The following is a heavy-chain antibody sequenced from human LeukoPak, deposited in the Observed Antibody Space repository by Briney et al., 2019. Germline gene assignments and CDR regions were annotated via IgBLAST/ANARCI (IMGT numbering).Heavy chain of an antibody. D-gene: IGHD3-10*01. CDR1: RFTFSSYG. Sequence: GGSLRLSCAASRFTFSSYGMHWVRQAPGKGLEWVAVISYDGSNKYYADSVKGRFTISRDNSKNTLYLQMNSLRAEDTAVYYCAKKGDFGYYFEYWGQATLVTVSS. CDR3: AKKGDFGYYFEY. CDR2: ISYDGSNK. V-gene: IGHV3-30*18. J-gene: IGHJ4*02.